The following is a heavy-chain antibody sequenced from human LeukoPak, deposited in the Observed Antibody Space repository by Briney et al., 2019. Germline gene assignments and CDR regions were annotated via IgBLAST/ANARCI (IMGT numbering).Heavy chain of an antibody. D-gene: IGHD2-15*01. V-gene: IGHV4-34*01. CDR2: INHSGST. Sequence: KASETLSLTCAVYGGSFSGYYWSWIRQPPGKGLEWIGEINHSGSTNYNPSLKSRVTISVDTSKNQFSLKLSSVTAADTAVYYCAGRDCSGGSCYFTDYWGQGTLVTVSS. CDR3: AGRDCSGGSCYFTDY. J-gene: IGHJ4*02. CDR1: GGSFSGYY.